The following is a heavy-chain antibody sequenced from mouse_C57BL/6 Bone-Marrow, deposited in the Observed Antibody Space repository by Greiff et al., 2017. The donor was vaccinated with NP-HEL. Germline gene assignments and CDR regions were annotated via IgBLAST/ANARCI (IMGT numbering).Heavy chain of an antibody. V-gene: IGHV1-64*01. CDR1: GYTFNSYW. CDR2: IHPNSGST. Sequence: VQLQQPGAELVKPGASVKLSCTASGYTFNSYWMHWVKQRPGQGLEWIGMIHPNSGSTNYNEKFKSKATLTVDKSSSTAYMQLSSLTSEDAAVYYCARPYYGTWYFDFGGQGTALTVSA. CDR3: ARPYYGTWYFDF. D-gene: IGHD1-1*01. J-gene: IGHJ2*01.